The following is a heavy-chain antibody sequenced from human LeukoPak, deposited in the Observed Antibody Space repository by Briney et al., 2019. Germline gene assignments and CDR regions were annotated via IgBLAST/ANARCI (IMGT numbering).Heavy chain of an antibody. J-gene: IGHJ5*02. V-gene: IGHV4-38-2*02. Sequence: SETLSLTCTVSGYSISSGYYWGWIRQPPGKGLEWIGSIYHSGSTYYNPSLKSRVTISVDTSKNQFSLKLSSVTAADTAVYYCARDAPYYYDTNWFDPWGQGTLVTVSS. D-gene: IGHD3-22*01. CDR3: ARDAPYYYDTNWFDP. CDR1: GYSISSGYY. CDR2: IYHSGST.